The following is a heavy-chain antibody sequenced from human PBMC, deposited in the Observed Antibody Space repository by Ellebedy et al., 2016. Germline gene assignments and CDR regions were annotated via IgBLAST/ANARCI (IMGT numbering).Heavy chain of an antibody. CDR3: ARIPYYYESSGPRFLDY. CDR2: ISAYNGNT. V-gene: IGHV1-18*01. Sequence: ASVKVSCKASGYTFTSYGISWVRQAPGQGLEWMGWISAYNGNTNYAQKLQGRVTMTTDTSTSTAYMELRSLRSDDTAMYYCARIPYYYESSGPRFLDYWGQGTLVTVSA. CDR1: GYTFTSYG. D-gene: IGHD3-22*01. J-gene: IGHJ4*02.